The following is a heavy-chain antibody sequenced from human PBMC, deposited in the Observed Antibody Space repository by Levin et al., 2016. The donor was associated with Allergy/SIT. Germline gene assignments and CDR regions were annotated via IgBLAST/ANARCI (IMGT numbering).Heavy chain of an antibody. CDR2: ISAYNGNT. D-gene: IGHD4-17*01. V-gene: IGHV1-18*01. CDR3: ARALDGDFDL. Sequence: ASVKVSCKASGYTFTNFAISWVRQAPGQGLEWMGWISAYNGNTNYAQKLQGRVTMTTDTSTSTAYMELRSLRSDDTAVYYCARALDGDFDLWGRGTLVTVSS. CDR1: GYTFTNFA. J-gene: IGHJ2*01.